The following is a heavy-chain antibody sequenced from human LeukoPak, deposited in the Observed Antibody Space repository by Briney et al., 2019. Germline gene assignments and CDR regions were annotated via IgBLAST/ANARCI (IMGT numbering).Heavy chain of an antibody. Sequence: GGSLRLSCAASGFTFSSYSMNWVRQAPGKGLEWVSYISSSSTIYYADSVKGRFTISRDNAKNSLYLQMNSLRDEDTAVYYCARDDGGYDSVNYWGQGTLVTVSS. J-gene: IGHJ4*02. CDR1: GFTFSSYS. CDR3: ARDDGGYDSVNY. CDR2: ISSSSTI. D-gene: IGHD5-12*01. V-gene: IGHV3-48*02.